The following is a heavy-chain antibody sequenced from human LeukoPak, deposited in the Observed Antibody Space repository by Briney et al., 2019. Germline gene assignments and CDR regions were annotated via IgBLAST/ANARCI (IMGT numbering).Heavy chain of an antibody. D-gene: IGHD3-3*01. J-gene: IGHJ6*03. CDR3: ARGRGRTIFGVVIAYYYYYMDV. CDR1: GGSFSGYY. V-gene: IGHV4-34*01. Sequence: SETLSLTCAVYGGSFSGYYWSWIRQPPGKGLEWIGEINHSGSTNYNPPLKSRVTISVDTSKNQFSLKLSSVTAADTAVYYCARGRGRTIFGVVIAYYYYYMDVWGKGTTVTVSS. CDR2: INHSGST.